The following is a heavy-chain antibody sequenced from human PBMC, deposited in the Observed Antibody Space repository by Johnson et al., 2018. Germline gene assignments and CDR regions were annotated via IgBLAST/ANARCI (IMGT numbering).Heavy chain of an antibody. V-gene: IGHV4-31*03. J-gene: IGHJ3*02. CDR3: ARADGYNYGLDAFDI. CDR2: IYYSGTT. Sequence: QVQLQESGPGLVKPSQTLSLTCTVSGDSINSGGYYWTWIRQHPAKGLEWIGYIYYSGTTYYNPSLKSRLDISMDTSKNQFSLDLRSVTAADTAIYYCARADGYNYGLDAFDIWGQGTMVTVSS. D-gene: IGHD5-18*01. CDR1: GDSINSGGYY.